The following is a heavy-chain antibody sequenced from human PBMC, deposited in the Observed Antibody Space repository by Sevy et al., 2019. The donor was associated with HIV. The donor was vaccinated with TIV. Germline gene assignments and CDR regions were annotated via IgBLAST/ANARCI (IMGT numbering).Heavy chain of an antibody. CDR1: GYTFTSYD. D-gene: IGHD3-10*01. J-gene: IGHJ3*02. CDR3: ARGRDXXXGXLLPGAFDI. CDR2: MNPNSGNT. Sequence: ASVKVSCKASGYTFTSYDINWVRQATGQGLEWMGWMNPNSGNTGYAQKFQGRVTMTRNTSISTAYMELSSLRSEDTXXYYCARGRDXXXGXLLPGAFDIWGQGTMVTVSS. V-gene: IGHV1-8*01.